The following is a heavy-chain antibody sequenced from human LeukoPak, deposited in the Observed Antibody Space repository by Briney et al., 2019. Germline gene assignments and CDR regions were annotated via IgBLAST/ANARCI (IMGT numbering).Heavy chain of an antibody. D-gene: IGHD4-17*01. CDR1: GGXISSSSYY. CDR2: IYYSGST. J-gene: IGHJ4*02. Sequence: SETLSLTCTVSGGXISSSSYYWGWIRQPPGKGLEWIGSIYYSGSTYYNPSLKSRVTISVDTSKNQFSLKLSSVTAADTAVYYCARTPNYGGKDYWGQGTLVTVSS. CDR3: ARTPNYGGKDY. V-gene: IGHV4-39*01.